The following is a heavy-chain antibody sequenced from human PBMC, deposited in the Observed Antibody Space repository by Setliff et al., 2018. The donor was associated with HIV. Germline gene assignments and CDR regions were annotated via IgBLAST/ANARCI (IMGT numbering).Heavy chain of an antibody. CDR2: IYYNGNT. V-gene: IGHV4-28*03. D-gene: IGHD4-17*01. CDR1: GYSISTNEW. Sequence: PSETLSLTCAVSGYSISTNEWWGWIRQPPGKGLEWIGYIYYNGNTNYNPSLKSRVTISVDTSKNQLSLKLSSVTAADTAVYYCAREIYGGNSRPFDYWGQGTLVTVSS. CDR3: AREIYGGNSRPFDY. J-gene: IGHJ4*02.